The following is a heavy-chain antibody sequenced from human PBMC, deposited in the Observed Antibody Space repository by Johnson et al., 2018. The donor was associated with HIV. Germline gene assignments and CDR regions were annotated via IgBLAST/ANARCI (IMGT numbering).Heavy chain of an antibody. CDR3: ARVGAIAAGGAFDI. D-gene: IGHD6-13*01. J-gene: IGHJ3*02. V-gene: IGHV3-43D*03. CDR1: GFNFADYA. Sequence: VQLVESGGVVVQPGGSLRLSCAASGFNFADYAMHWVRQDPGNGLEWVSPIRWDGAINSYVDSVTGRFTSARDNSRNSLYLQMNSLRAEDTALSSCARVGAIAAGGAFDIGGQGTMVTVSS. CDR2: IRWDGAIN.